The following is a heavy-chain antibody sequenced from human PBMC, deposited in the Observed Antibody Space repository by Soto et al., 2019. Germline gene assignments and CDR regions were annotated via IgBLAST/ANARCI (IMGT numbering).Heavy chain of an antibody. CDR2: ISSRGSTI. D-gene: IGHD3-22*01. Sequence: QVQLVESGGGLVKPGGSLRLSCAASGFTFSDYYMSWIRQAPGKGLQWVSYISSRGSTIYYADSVKGRFTISRDNAKNSLYLQMNSLRAEDTAVYYCARSVVVVSATYIDYFDYWGQGTLVTVSS. CDR3: ARSVVVVSATYIDYFDY. V-gene: IGHV3-11*01. J-gene: IGHJ4*02. CDR1: GFTFSDYY.